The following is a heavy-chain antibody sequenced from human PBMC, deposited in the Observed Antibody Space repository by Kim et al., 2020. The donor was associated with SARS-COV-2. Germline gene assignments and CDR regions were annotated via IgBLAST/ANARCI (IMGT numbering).Heavy chain of an antibody. CDR2: VSHDGTVQ. D-gene: IGHD6-19*01. CDR3: VKEGTPRLAHYLDY. V-gene: IGHV3-30*18. Sequence: GGSLRLSCAGSGFVFRDYGMQWVRQAPGKGLEWMAVVSHDGTVQYYADSVRGRFTISRDNSRNTLYLQMNNVRVDDTSIYYCVKEGTPRLAHYLDYWGQGILVTVSS. CDR1: GFVFRDYG. J-gene: IGHJ4*02.